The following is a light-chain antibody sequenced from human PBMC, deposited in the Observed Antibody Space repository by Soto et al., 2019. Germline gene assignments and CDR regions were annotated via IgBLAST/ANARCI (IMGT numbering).Light chain of an antibody. V-gene: IGLV1-40*01. CDR3: QSYDSSLRGFYV. CDR1: SSNIGAGYD. J-gene: IGLJ1*01. CDR2: GNS. Sequence: QSLLRQPPSVSGAPGQRFTISCTGSSSNIGAGYDVHWYQQLPGTAPKLLIYGNSNRPSGVPDRFSGSKSGTSASLAITGLQAEDEADYYCQSYDSSLRGFYVFGTGTKVTVL.